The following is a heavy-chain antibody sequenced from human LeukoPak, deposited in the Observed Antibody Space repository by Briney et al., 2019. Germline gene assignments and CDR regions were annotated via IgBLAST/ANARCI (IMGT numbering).Heavy chain of an antibody. CDR3: LNSGSNYEAVS. CDR2: IHHTGKT. V-gene: IGHV4-34*03. CDR1: GGSFSGYY. D-gene: IGHD5-18*01. J-gene: IGHJ5*02. Sequence: SETLSLTCGIYGGSFSGYYWTWVRQPPGKGLEWIGSIHHTGKTYYNPSLESRVTILVDTSKNQFSLKLSSVSAADTAFYFCLNSGSNYEAVSWGQGTLVTVSS.